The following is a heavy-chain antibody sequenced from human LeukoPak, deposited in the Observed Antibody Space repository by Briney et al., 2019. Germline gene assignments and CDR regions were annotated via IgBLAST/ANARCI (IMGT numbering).Heavy chain of an antibody. J-gene: IGHJ6*02. CDR3: ARDCSSTSCPNYDYYGMDV. Sequence: GGSLRLSCAASGFTVSSNYMSWVRQAPGKGLEWVSVIYSGGSTYYADSVKGRFTISRDNSKNTLYLQMNSLRAEDTAVYYCARDCSSTSCPNYDYYGMDVWGQGPTVTVSS. CDR1: GFTVSSNY. V-gene: IGHV3-66*01. CDR2: IYSGGST. D-gene: IGHD2-2*01.